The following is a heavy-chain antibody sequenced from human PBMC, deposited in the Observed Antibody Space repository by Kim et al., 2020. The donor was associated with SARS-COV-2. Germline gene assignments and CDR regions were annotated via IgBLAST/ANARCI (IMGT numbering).Heavy chain of an antibody. D-gene: IGHD3-10*01. V-gene: IGHV2-5*02. CDR2: IYWDDDK. CDR3: ALCFRELLGLYFDY. J-gene: IGHJ4*02. CDR1: GFSLSTSGVG. Sequence: SGPTLVNPTQTLTLTCTFSGFSLSTSGVGVGWIRQPPGKALEWLALIYWDDDKRYSPSLKSRLTITKDTSKNQVVLTMTNMDPVDTATYYCALCFRELLGLYFDYWGQGTLVTVSS.